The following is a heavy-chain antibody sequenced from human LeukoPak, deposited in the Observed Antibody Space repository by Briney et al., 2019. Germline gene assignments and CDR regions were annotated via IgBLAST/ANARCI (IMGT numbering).Heavy chain of an antibody. J-gene: IGHJ4*02. D-gene: IGHD2-15*01. Sequence: ASVKVSCKVSGYTLTELSMHWVRQAPGKGLEWMGGFDPEDGETIYAQKFQGRVTMTEDTSTDTAYMELSSLRSEDAAVYYCATGPYCSGGSCYDYWGQGTLVTVSS. CDR1: GYTLTELS. CDR2: FDPEDGET. V-gene: IGHV1-24*01. CDR3: ATGPYCSGGSCYDY.